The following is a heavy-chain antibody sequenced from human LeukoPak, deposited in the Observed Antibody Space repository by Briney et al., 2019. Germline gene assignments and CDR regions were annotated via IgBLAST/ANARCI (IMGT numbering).Heavy chain of an antibody. D-gene: IGHD3-10*01. CDR2: IYTSGST. V-gene: IGHV4-4*07. J-gene: IGHJ5*02. CDR3: ARYVYGSGSYYNWFDP. Sequence: SETLSLTCTVSGGSISSYYWSWIRQPAGKGLEWIGRIYTSGSTNYNPSLKSRVTISVDTSKKQFSLKLSSVTAVDTAVYYCARYVYGSGSYYNWFDPWGQGTLVTVSS. CDR1: GGSISSYY.